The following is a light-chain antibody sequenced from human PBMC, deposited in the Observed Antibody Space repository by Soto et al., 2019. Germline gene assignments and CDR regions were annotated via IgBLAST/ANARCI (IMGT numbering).Light chain of an antibody. Sequence: QSALTQPRSVSGSPGQSVTLSCTGTSSDVGGYDFVSWYQQYPGKAPKLIIYDVTKRPSGVPDRFSGSKSGNSASLTISGLQAEDEADYYCSSYAGSDILGVFGGGTKLTVL. CDR1: SSDVGGYDF. J-gene: IGLJ3*02. CDR3: SSYAGSDILGV. CDR2: DVT. V-gene: IGLV2-11*01.